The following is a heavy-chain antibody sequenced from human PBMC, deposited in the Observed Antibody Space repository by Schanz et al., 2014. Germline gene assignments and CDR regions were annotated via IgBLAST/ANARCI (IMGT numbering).Heavy chain of an antibody. CDR2: IIPILGIA. CDR3: AGTYCSSTSCYTGYYYMDV. J-gene: IGHJ6*03. CDR1: GGTFSRLT. D-gene: IGHD2-2*02. Sequence: QVQLVQSGADVKKPGSSVRVSCKASGGTFSRLTFSWVRQAPGQGLEWMGRIIPILGIANYAQNFQGRVSITADTSTNTAYMELTSLRSEDTAVYYCAGTYCSSTSCYTGYYYMDVWGKGTTVTVSS. V-gene: IGHV1-69*02.